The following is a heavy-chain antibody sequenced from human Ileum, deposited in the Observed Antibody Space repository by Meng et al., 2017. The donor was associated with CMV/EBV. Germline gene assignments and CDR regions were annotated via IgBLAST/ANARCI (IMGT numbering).Heavy chain of an antibody. Sequence: SVKVSCKASGGTFSSYAISWVRQAPGQGLEWMGGIIPILGIANYAQKFQGRVTITADKSTSTVYMELSSLRSEDTAVYYCARDGGGLYLSVWGQGTTVTVSS. D-gene: IGHD1-26*01. CDR1: GGTFSSYA. V-gene: IGHV1-69*10. J-gene: IGHJ6*02. CDR2: IIPILGIA. CDR3: ARDGGGLYLSV.